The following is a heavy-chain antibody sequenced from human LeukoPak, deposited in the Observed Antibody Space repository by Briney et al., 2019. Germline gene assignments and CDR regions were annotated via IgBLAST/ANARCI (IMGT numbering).Heavy chain of an antibody. CDR2: ISGSGGST. J-gene: IGHJ4*02. D-gene: IGHD3-10*01. V-gene: IGHV3-23*01. Sequence: GGSLRLSCAASGFPFSSYAMSWVRQAPGKGLEWVSAISGSGGSTYYADSVKGRFTISRDNSKNTLYLQMNSLRAEDTAVYYCAKDRYYYGSGRPFDYWGQGTLVTVSS. CDR1: GFPFSSYA. CDR3: AKDRYYYGSGRPFDY.